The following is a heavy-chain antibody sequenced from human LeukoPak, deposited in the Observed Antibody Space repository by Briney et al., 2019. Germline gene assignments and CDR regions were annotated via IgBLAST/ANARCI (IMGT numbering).Heavy chain of an antibody. Sequence: SLRLSCAASGFTFDDYAMHWVRQAPGKGLEWVSGISWNSGSVGYADSVKGRFTISRDNAKNTLYLQMNSLRAEDTAVYYCARGYCGSTSCYYYFDYWGHGTLVSVSS. J-gene: IGHJ4*01. CDR1: GFTFDDYA. D-gene: IGHD2-2*01. CDR2: ISWNSGSV. CDR3: ARGYCGSTSCYYYFDY. V-gene: IGHV3-9*01.